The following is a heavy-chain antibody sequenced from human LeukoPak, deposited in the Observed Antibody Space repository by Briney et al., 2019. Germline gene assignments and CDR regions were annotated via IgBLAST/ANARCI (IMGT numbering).Heavy chain of an antibody. CDR2: IYYSGST. J-gene: IGHJ4*02. CDR3: ARDYGYGDYFDY. Sequence: SETLSLTCTVSGGSISSYYWSWIRQPPGKGLEWIGYIYYSGSTNYNPSLKSRVTISVDTSKNQFSLKLSSVTAADTAVYYCARDYGYGDYFDYWGRGTLVTVSS. D-gene: IGHD4-17*01. CDR1: GGSISSYY. V-gene: IGHV4-59*01.